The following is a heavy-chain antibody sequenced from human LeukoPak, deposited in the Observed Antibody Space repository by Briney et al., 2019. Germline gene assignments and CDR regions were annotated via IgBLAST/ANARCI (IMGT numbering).Heavy chain of an antibody. V-gene: IGHV3-21*04. Sequence: GGSLRLSCAASGFTFSSYSMNWVRQAPGKGLEWVSFISTSSSYIHNADSVEGRFTISRDNAENSLYLQMNSLRAEDTAVYYCAKDNGYYYDSSGYFLHYFDYWGQGTLVTVSS. CDR2: ISTSSSYI. CDR1: GFTFSSYS. CDR3: AKDNGYYYDSSGYFLHYFDY. J-gene: IGHJ4*02. D-gene: IGHD3-22*01.